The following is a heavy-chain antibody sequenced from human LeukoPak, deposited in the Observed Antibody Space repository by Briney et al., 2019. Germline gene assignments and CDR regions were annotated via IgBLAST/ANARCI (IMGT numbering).Heavy chain of an antibody. CDR2: IIPIFGTA. CDR3: ARKADNYYYYGMDV. J-gene: IGHJ6*02. Sequence: GASVKVSCKASGGTFSSYAISWVRQAPGQGLEWMGGIIPIFGTANYAQKFQGRVTITADESTSTAYMELSSPRSEDTAVYYCARKADNYYYYGMDVWGQGTTVTVSS. V-gene: IGHV1-69*13. CDR1: GGTFSSYA.